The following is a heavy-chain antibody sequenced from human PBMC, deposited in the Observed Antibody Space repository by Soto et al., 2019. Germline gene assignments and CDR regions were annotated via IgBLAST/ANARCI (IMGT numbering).Heavy chain of an antibody. D-gene: IGHD1-26*01. CDR3: ARGHGAIRGALDV. CDR1: GYRFETYA. Sequence: QVQLVQSGAEVKKPGASVKVSCKASGYRFETYAMTWVRQAPGQGLEWMGWISAYSVDTYSAQKFQDRLTMTKDTAAGRAYMELRSLTSDDTAVYYCARGHGAIRGALDVWVQGTTVTVSS. V-gene: IGHV1-18*01. CDR2: ISAYSVDT. J-gene: IGHJ6*02.